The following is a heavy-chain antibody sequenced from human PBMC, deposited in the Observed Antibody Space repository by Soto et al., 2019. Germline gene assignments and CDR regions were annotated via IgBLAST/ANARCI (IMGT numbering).Heavy chain of an antibody. D-gene: IGHD6-19*01. CDR3: AHRSVIAVALPNYFDY. V-gene: IGHV2-5*01. Sequence: SGPTLVNPTQTLTLTCTFSGFSLSTSGVGVGWIRQPPGKALEWLALIYWNDDKRYSPSLKSRLTITKDTSKNQVVLTMTNMDPVDTATYYCAHRSVIAVALPNYFDYWGQGTLVTVSS. CDR1: GFSLSTSGVG. CDR2: IYWNDDK. J-gene: IGHJ4*02.